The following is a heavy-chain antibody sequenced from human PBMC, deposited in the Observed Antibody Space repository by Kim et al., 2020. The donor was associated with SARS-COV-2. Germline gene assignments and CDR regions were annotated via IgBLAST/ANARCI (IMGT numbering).Heavy chain of an antibody. CDR2: ISGGGTT. V-gene: IGHV3-23*01. Sequence: GGSLRLSCAASGFTFSSYAMNWVRQAPGKGLEWVSVISGGGTTSYADSVKGRFTISRDNSKNTLYLQMNSLRAEDTALYYCAKGDGSATYYGMDVWGQGTTVTVSS. J-gene: IGHJ6*02. D-gene: IGHD6-19*01. CDR1: GFTFSSYA. CDR3: AKGDGSATYYGMDV.